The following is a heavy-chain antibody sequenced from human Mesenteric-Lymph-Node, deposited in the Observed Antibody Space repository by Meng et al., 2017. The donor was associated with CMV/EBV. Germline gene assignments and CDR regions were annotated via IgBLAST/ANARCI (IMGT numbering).Heavy chain of an antibody. CDR3: ARREGNWFDP. CDR1: GFTFSSYW. V-gene: IGHV3-21*01. CDR2: ISSSSSYI. Sequence: GESLKISCAASGFTFSSYWMSWVRQAPGKGLEWVSSISSSSSYIYYADSVKGRFTISRDNAKNSLYLQMNSLRAEDTAVYYCARREGNWFDPWGQGTLVTVSS. J-gene: IGHJ5*02.